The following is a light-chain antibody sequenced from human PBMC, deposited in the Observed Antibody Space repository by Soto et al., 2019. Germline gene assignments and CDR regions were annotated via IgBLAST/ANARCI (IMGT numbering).Light chain of an antibody. Sequence: QSALTQPPXXXXXPGQSVAISCTGTSSDVGGYSYVSWYQQHPGKAPKLMIYEVSKRPSGVPDRFSGSKSGNTASLTVSGLQAEDEADYYCSSYARNRDILFGGGTKLTVL. CDR3: SSYARNRDIL. V-gene: IGLV2-8*01. CDR1: SSDVGGYSY. CDR2: EVS. J-gene: IGLJ3*02.